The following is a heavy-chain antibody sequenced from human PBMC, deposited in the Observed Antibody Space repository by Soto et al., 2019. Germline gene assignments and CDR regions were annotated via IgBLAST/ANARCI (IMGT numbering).Heavy chain of an antibody. CDR3: ARGPHNYYYSSGYSNWFDP. CDR1: GYTFTGYY. Sequence: QVQPVQSGAEVKKPGASVKVSCKASGYTFTGYYMHWVRQAPGQGLEWMGWSNPNSGGRNYAQKLQGWGTMTRDTSISTAYMGLSRLRSDDTAVYYCARGPHNYYYSSGYSNWFDPWGQGTLVTVSS. D-gene: IGHD3-22*01. J-gene: IGHJ5*02. CDR2: SNPNSGGR. V-gene: IGHV1-2*04.